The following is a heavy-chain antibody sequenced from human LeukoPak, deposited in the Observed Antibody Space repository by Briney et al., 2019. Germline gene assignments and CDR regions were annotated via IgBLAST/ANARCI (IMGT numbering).Heavy chain of an antibody. D-gene: IGHD6-19*01. V-gene: IGHV3-21*01. CDR2: ISSSSSYI. CDR1: GFSFSSYS. CDR3: AREAEGSGWPYFDY. Sequence: GRPLRLSCAASGFSFSSYSMNWVRQAPGKGLEWVSSISSSSSYIYYADSVKGRFTISRDNAKNSLYLQMNSLRAEDTAVYYCAREAEGSGWPYFDYWGQGTLVTVSS. J-gene: IGHJ4*02.